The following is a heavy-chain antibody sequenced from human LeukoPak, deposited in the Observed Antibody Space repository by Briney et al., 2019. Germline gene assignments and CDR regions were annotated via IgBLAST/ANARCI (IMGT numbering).Heavy chain of an antibody. Sequence: PSETLSLTCNVLGGSIRSSNYYWGWIRQPPGKGLEWIGSIYYGGSTYYNPSLKGRITMYVDTSNNQFSLKLTSATATDTAVYYCARLFYYDSSGPPSWGQGTLVTVSS. D-gene: IGHD3-22*01. CDR1: GGSIRSSNYY. V-gene: IGHV4-39*01. J-gene: IGHJ5*02. CDR2: IYYGGST. CDR3: ARLFYYDSSGPPS.